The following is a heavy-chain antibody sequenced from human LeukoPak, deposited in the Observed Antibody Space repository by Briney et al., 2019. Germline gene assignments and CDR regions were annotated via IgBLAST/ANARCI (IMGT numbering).Heavy chain of an antibody. CDR3: ARVPVTARGY. CDR2: MKPDGSDK. D-gene: IGHD6-6*01. Sequence: GGSLRLSCAVSGFTFSNYWMSWVRQAPGRGLEWVANMKPDGSDKYYVDSVKGRFTISRDNAKNSLFLQMDSLRAEDTAVYYCARVPVTARGYWGQGTLATVSS. V-gene: IGHV3-7*01. J-gene: IGHJ4*02. CDR1: GFTFSNYW.